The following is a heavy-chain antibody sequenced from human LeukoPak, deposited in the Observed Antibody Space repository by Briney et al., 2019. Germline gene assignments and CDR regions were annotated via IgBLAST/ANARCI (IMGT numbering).Heavy chain of an antibody. V-gene: IGHV1-69*05. D-gene: IGHD2-15*01. J-gene: IGHJ6*03. CDR2: IIPIFGTA. Sequence: SVKVSCKASGGTFISYAISWVRQAPGQGLEWMGGIIPIFGTANYAQKFQGRVTITTDESTSTAYMELSSLRSEDTAVYYCAREVVGANRGYYYYYMDVWGKGTTVTVSS. CDR3: AREVVGANRGYYYYYMDV. CDR1: GGTFISYA.